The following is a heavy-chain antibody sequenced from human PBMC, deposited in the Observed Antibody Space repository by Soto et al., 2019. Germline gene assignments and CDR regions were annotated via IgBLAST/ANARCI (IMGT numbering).Heavy chain of an antibody. J-gene: IGHJ4*02. Sequence: SVKVSCKASGRTVSNHASTRVRQAPGQGLEWMGGIIPIFGTANYAQKFQGRVTITADESTSTAYMELSSLRSEDTAVYYCAREAYYGSGDWSYFDYWGQGTLVTVSS. CDR3: AREAYYGSGDWSYFDY. D-gene: IGHD3-10*01. CDR2: IIPIFGTA. V-gene: IGHV1-69*13. CDR1: GRTVSNHA.